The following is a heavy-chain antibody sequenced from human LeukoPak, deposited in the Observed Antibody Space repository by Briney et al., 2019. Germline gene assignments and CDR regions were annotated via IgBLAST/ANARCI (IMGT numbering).Heavy chain of an antibody. V-gene: IGHV4-39*01. J-gene: IGHJ4*02. CDR1: GSSISSSSYY. Sequence: SETLSLTCTVSGSSISSSSYYWGWIRQPPGKGLEWIGSIYYSGSTYYNPSLKSRVTISVDTSKNQFSLKLSSVTAADTAVYYCASQIRYYDFWSGPGYFDYWGQGTLVTVSS. CDR3: ASQIRYYDFWSGPGYFDY. CDR2: IYYSGST. D-gene: IGHD3-3*01.